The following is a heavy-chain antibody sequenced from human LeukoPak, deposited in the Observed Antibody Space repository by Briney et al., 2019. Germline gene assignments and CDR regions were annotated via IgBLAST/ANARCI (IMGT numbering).Heavy chain of an antibody. CDR3: ETYGDYSGYFDL. J-gene: IGHJ2*01. CDR2: INHSGST. V-gene: IGHV4-34*01. Sequence: KPSETLSLTCAVYGGSFSGYYWSWIRQPPGKGLEWIGEINHSGSTNYNPSLKSRVTISVDTSKNQFSLKLSSVTAADTAVYYCETYGDYSGYFDLWGRGTLVAVSS. CDR1: GGSFSGYY. D-gene: IGHD4-17*01.